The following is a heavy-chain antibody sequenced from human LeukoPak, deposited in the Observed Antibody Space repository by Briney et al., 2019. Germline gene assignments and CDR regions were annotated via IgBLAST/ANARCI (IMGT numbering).Heavy chain of an antibody. CDR1: GYTFTGYY. D-gene: IGHD3-22*01. V-gene: IGHV1-2*06. CDR3: ARDLEDSSGYYYYYYYMDV. Sequence: ASVKVSCKASGYTFTGYYMHWVRQAPGQGLEWMGRINPNSGGTNYAQKFQGRVTMTRDTSISTAYMELSRLRSDDTAVYYSARDLEDSSGYYYYYYYMDVWGKGTTVTVSS. J-gene: IGHJ6*03. CDR2: INPNSGGT.